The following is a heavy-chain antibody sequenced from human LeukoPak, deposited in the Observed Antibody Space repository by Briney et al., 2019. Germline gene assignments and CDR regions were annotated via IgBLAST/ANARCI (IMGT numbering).Heavy chain of an antibody. CDR3: AKDRRNWGSRFDY. V-gene: IGHV3-23*01. CDR1: GFTFSTYA. D-gene: IGHD7-27*01. CDR2: ISGSGGST. J-gene: IGHJ4*02. Sequence: HPGGSLRLSCAASGFTFSTYAMSWVRQAPGKGLEWVSAISGSGGSTYYADSVKGRFTISRDNSKNTLYLQINSLRAEDTAIYYCAKDRRNWGSRFDYWGQGTLVTVSS.